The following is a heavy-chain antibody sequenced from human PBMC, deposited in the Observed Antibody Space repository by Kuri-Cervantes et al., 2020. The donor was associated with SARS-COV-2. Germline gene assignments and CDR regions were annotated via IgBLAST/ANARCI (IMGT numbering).Heavy chain of an antibody. Sequence: SETLSLTCTVSGGSISSGYYWGWIRQPPGKGLEWIGSIYHSGSTYYNPSLKSRVTISVDTSKNQFSLKLSSVTAADTAVYYCARDIHDYDFWSISPWGQGTLVTVSS. CDR2: IYHSGST. CDR1: GGSISSGYY. D-gene: IGHD3-3*01. J-gene: IGHJ5*02. CDR3: ARDIHDYDFWSISP. V-gene: IGHV4-38-2*02.